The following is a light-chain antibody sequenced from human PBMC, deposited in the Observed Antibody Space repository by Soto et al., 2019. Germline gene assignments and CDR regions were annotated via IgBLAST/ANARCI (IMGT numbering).Light chain of an antibody. J-gene: IGLJ2*01. V-gene: IGLV2-8*01. Sequence: QSVLTQPPSASGSPGQSVTISCTGTSSDVGDYNYVSWYQQHPGKAPKLMIYEVNKRPSGVPDRFSGSKSGNTASLTVSGLQAEDEADYYCNSYAGYSNLVFGGGTKVTVL. CDR1: SSDVGDYNY. CDR2: EVN. CDR3: NSYAGYSNLV.